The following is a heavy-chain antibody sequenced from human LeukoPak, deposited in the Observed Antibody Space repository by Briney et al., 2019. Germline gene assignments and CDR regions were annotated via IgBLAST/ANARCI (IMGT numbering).Heavy chain of an antibody. Sequence: SVKVSCKASGGTFSSYAISWVRQAPGQGLEWMGGIIPIFGTANYAQKFQGRVTITADESTSTAYMELSSLRSEDTAVYYCARDRTRIAADGSGYWGQGTLVTVSS. D-gene: IGHD6-13*01. CDR1: GGTFSSYA. J-gene: IGHJ4*02. CDR2: IIPIFGTA. CDR3: ARDRTRIAADGSGY. V-gene: IGHV1-69*01.